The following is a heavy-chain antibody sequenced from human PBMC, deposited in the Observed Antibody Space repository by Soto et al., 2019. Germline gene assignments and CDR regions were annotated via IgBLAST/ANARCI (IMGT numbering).Heavy chain of an antibody. CDR2: LGGSGVSK. CDR3: ARPLGNGYSCSWFVDL. Sequence: EVQLLESGGGLVQPGGALRLSCVASGFTFSTYAMSWVRQAPGKGPEWVSVLGGSGVSKYYADSVQGRFTISRDNSKNALYLQMTSLRAEDTAVYYCARPLGNGYSCSWFVDLGGQGSLVTVSS. J-gene: IGHJ1*01. D-gene: IGHD5-18*01. CDR1: GFTFSTYA. V-gene: IGHV3-23*01.